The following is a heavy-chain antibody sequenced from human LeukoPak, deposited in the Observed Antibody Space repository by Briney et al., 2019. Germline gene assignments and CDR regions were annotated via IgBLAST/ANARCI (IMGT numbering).Heavy chain of an antibody. CDR2: IYHSGRT. D-gene: IGHD5/OR15-5a*01. CDR1: GGSISSVKW. V-gene: IGHV4-4*02. J-gene: IGHJ4*02. Sequence: SGTLSLTCAVSGGSISSVKWWSWVRQPPGKGLEWIGEIYHSGRTNYNPSLKSRVTISVDKSKNQFSLTLNSVTAADSAVYYCASLRAVSTTDRDFWGQGTLVTVSS. CDR3: ASLRAVSTTDRDF.